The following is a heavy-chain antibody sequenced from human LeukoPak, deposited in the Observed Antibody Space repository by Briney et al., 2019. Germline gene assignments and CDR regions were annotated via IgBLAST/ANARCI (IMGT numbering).Heavy chain of an antibody. V-gene: IGHV4-61*02. CDR1: GASINSGSYY. D-gene: IGHD6-19*01. CDR3: ARDSPRGSGSKGNY. CDR2: IQTSGST. Sequence: PSQTLSLTCSVSGASINSGSYYWTWIRQPAGKGLEWIGRIQTSGSTNYNPSLKSRVTISVDTSKNQFSLKLSSVTAADTAVYYCARDSPRGSGSKGNYWGQGTLVTVSS. J-gene: IGHJ4*02.